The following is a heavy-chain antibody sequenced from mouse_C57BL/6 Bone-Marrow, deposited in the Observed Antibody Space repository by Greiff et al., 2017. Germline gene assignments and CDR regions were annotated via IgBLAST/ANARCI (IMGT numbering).Heavy chain of an antibody. D-gene: IGHD1-3*01. CDR1: EYDFPSHY. Sequence: EVKLVESGGGLVQPGESLKLSCESTEYDFPSHYMSWVRKTPEKRLELVAAINSDGGSTYYPDTMERRFTISRDKTKQTLCLQMDGLGSDDTALYYCACSSFDYWGQGTTLTVSS. CDR3: ACSSFDY. V-gene: IGHV5-2*01. CDR2: INSDGGST. J-gene: IGHJ2*01.